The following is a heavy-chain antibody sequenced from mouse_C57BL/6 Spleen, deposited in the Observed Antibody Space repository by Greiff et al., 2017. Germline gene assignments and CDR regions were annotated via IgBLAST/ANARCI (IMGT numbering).Heavy chain of an antibody. CDR3: ARTNYFDV. J-gene: IGHJ1*03. Sequence: QVQLRQPGAELVKPGASVKLSCKASGYTFTSYWMQLVKQRPGQGLEWIGEIDPSDSYTNYNQKFKGKATLTVDTASSTAYMQLSSLTSEDSAVYYCARTNYFDVWGTGTTVTVSS. CDR2: IDPSDSYT. CDR1: GYTFTSYW. V-gene: IGHV1-50*01.